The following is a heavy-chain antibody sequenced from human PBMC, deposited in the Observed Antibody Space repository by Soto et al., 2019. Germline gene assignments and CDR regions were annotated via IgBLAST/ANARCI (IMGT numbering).Heavy chain of an antibody. CDR2: IYYSGST. V-gene: IGHV4-31*03. Sequence: PSETLSLTCTVSGGSISSGGYYWSWIRQHPGKGLEWIGYIYYSGSTNYNPSLKSRVTISVDTSKNQFSLKLSSVTAADTAVYYCARGIAAAGTGGWFDPWGQGTLVTVSS. D-gene: IGHD6-13*01. CDR1: GGSISSGGYY. J-gene: IGHJ5*02. CDR3: ARGIAAAGTGGWFDP.